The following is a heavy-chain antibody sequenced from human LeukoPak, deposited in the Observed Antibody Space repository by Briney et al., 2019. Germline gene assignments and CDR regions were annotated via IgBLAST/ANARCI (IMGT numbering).Heavy chain of an antibody. J-gene: IGHJ6*02. CDR3: ARAALYYGMDV. V-gene: IGHV1-2*02. CDR2: INPNSGGT. Sequence: ASVKVSCKASVYTFTGYYMHWVRQAPGQGREGMGWINPNSGGTNYAQKFQGRVTMTRDTSISTAYMELSRLRADDTAVYYCARAALYYGMDVWGQGTTVTVSS. CDR1: VYTFTGYY.